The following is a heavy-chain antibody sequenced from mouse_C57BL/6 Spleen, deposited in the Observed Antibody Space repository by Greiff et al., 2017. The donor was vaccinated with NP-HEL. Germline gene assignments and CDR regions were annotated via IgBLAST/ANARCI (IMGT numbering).Heavy chain of an antibody. Sequence: VKLQQPGAELVKPGASVKMSCKASGYTFTSYWITWVKQRPGQGLEWIGDIYPGSGSTNYNEKFKSKATLTVDTSSSTAYMQLSSLTSEDSAVYYCARYYGSSYAMDYWGQGTSVTVSS. J-gene: IGHJ4*01. D-gene: IGHD1-1*01. CDR3: ARYYGSSYAMDY. V-gene: IGHV1-55*01. CDR1: GYTFTSYW. CDR2: IYPGSGST.